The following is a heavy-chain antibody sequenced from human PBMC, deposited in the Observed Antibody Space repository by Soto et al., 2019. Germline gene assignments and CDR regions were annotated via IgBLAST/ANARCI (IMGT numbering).Heavy chain of an antibody. CDR3: ARGVTMVRGVIGYYYYYGMGG. V-gene: IGHV1-69*06. CDR2: IIPIFGTA. D-gene: IGHD3-10*01. Sequence: SVKVSCKASGGTFSSYAISWVRQAPGQGLEWMGGIIPIFGTANYAQKFQGRVTITADKSTSTAYMELSSLRSEDTAVYYCARGVTMVRGVIGYYYYYGMGGWGQGTTVTVSS. CDR1: GGTFSSYA. J-gene: IGHJ6*02.